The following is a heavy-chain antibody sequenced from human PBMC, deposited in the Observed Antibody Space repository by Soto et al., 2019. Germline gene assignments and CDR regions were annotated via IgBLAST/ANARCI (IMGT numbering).Heavy chain of an antibody. J-gene: IGHJ6*02. Sequence: SETLSLTCAVSGDSISSSGYSWSWIRQPPGKGLEWIGYIYHSGSTYYNPSLKSRVTISIDTSKKQFSLSLTYVTAADTAVYYCVRQGIGELHGLVDVWGRGTTVTVSS. V-gene: IGHV4-30-2*01. CDR1: GDSISSSGYS. CDR2: IYHSGST. D-gene: IGHD1-7*01. CDR3: VRQGIGELHGLVDV.